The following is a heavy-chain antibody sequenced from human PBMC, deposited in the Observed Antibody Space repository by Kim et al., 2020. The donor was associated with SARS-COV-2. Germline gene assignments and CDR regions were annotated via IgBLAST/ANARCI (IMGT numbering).Heavy chain of an antibody. CDR2: INPSGGST. CDR3: ARVDFRLREARGADAFDI. V-gene: IGHV1-46*01. J-gene: IGHJ3*02. Sequence: ASVKVSCKASGYTFTSYYMHWVRQAPGQGLEWMGIINPSGGSTSYAQKFQGRVTMTRDTSTSTVYMELSSLRSEDTAVYYCARVDFRLREARGADAFDIWGQGTMVTVSS. CDR1: GYTFTSYY. D-gene: IGHD3-10*01.